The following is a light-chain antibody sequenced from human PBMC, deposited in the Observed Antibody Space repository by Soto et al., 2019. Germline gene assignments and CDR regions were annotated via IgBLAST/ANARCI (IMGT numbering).Light chain of an antibody. CDR3: QQSYSTPPT. CDR2: AAS. Sequence: DIQMTQSPSSLSASVGDRVTITCRASQSISSYFNWYQQKPGKALKLLIYAASSLQSGVPSRFSGSGSGTEFTLTISSLQPEDFATYYCQQSYSTPPTLGQGTKLEIK. CDR1: QSISSY. J-gene: IGKJ2*01. V-gene: IGKV1-39*01.